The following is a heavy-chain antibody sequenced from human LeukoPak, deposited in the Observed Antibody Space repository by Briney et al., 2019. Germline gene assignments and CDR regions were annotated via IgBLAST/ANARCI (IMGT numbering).Heavy chain of an antibody. CDR2: IYSGGST. Sequence: RGSLRLPCAVSGFTVSSNYMSWVRQAPGKGLEWVSFIYSGGSTYYADSVKGRFTISRDNSKNTLYLQMNSLRPEDTAVYYCARALYRGYYFDYWGQGTLVTVSS. CDR3: ARALYRGYYFDY. CDR1: GFTVSSNY. J-gene: IGHJ4*02. D-gene: IGHD3-16*01. V-gene: IGHV3-53*01.